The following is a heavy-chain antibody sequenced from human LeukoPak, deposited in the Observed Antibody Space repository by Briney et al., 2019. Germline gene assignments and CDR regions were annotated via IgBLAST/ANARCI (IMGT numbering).Heavy chain of an antibody. CDR1: GYTFTSYG. CDR3: ARGGRYFDWLLSDDY. CDR2: ISAYNGNT. J-gene: IGHJ4*02. Sequence: ASVKVSCKASGYTFTSYGISWVRQAPGQGLEWMGWISAYNGNTNYAQKLQGRVTMTTDTSTSTAYMELRSLRSDDTAVYYCARGGRYFDWLLSDDYWGQGTLVTVSS. D-gene: IGHD3-9*01. V-gene: IGHV1-18*01.